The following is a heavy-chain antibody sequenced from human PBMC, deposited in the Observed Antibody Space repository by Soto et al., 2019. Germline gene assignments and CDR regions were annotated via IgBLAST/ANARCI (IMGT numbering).Heavy chain of an antibody. CDR2: IRGRDGST. CDR3: AKDVNYDMLAGYYYY. J-gene: IGHJ4*02. D-gene: IGHD3-9*01. CDR1: GFSISNYG. Sequence: EVQMLESGGGLVKPGRSLRLSCVVSGFSISNYGMTWVRQAPGKGLEWVSTIRGRDGSTYYPDSVKGRFSISRDNSKNTLYLHMNSLRAEDTATYYCAKDVNYDMLAGYYYYWGQGTLVTVSS. V-gene: IGHV3-23*01.